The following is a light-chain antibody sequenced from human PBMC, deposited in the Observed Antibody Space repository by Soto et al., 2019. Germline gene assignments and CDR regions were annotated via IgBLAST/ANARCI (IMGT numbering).Light chain of an antibody. Sequence: QSALTQPASVSGSPGQSITISCTGTSSDVGGYNYVSWYQQHPGKAPKLMIYEVTNRPSGVSNRFSGSKSGNTASLTVSGLQAAYEADYFCKSYAGSNTYVFGSGTKLTVL. CDR2: EVT. V-gene: IGLV2-14*01. CDR1: SSDVGGYNY. CDR3: KSYAGSNTYV. J-gene: IGLJ1*01.